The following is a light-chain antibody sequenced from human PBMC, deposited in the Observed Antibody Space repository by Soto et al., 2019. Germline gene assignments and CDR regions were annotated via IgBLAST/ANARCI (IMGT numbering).Light chain of an antibody. V-gene: IGKV1-5*03. CDR1: QSISSW. CDR2: KAS. Sequence: DIQMTPSPSILSASVGDRVTITCRASQSISSWLAWYQQKPGKAPKLLIYKASTLKSGVPSRFSGSGSGTEFTLTISSLQPDDFATYYCQHYNSYSEAFGQGTKVDIK. CDR3: QHYNSYSEA. J-gene: IGKJ1*01.